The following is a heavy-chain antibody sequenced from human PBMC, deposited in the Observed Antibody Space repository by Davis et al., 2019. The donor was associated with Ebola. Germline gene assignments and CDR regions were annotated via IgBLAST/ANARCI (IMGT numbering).Heavy chain of an antibody. D-gene: IGHD4-17*01. CDR2: LGLSADT. V-gene: IGHV3-23*01. CDR1: GFVFSSYV. Sequence: GGSLRLSCAASGFVFSSYVMSWVRRAPGKGLEWVSTLGLSADTYYADSVKGRFTISRDNSKNTLFLQMNSLRGEDTAVYYCAKEGSDYDELDYWGQGTLVTVSS. J-gene: IGHJ4*02. CDR3: AKEGSDYDELDY.